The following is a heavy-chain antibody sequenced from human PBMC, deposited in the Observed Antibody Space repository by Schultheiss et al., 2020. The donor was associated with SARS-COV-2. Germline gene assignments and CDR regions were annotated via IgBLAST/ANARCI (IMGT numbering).Heavy chain of an antibody. J-gene: IGHJ6*02. CDR3: AKGPINHGMDV. CDR1: GFTFSDYY. V-gene: IGHV3-11*06. Sequence: GGSLRLSCAASGFTFSDYYMSWIRQAPGKGLEWVSAISGRGSDTYYADSVKGRFTISRDNAKNSLYLQMNSLRAEDTAVYYCAKGPINHGMDVWGQGTTVTVSS. CDR2: ISGRGSDT.